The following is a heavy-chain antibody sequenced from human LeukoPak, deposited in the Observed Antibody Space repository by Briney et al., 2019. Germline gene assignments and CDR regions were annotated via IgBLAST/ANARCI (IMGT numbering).Heavy chain of an antibody. Sequence: PSETLSLTCAVSGYSISSGYYWGWIRQPPGKGLEWIGSIYHSGSTYYNPSLKSRVTISVDTSKNQFSLKLSSVTAADTAVYYCARYSDSGQQLVLGLSWFDPWGQGTLVTVSS. CDR2: IYHSGST. CDR3: ARYSDSGQQLVLGLSWFDP. V-gene: IGHV4-38-2*01. D-gene: IGHD6-13*01. CDR1: GYSISSGYY. J-gene: IGHJ5*02.